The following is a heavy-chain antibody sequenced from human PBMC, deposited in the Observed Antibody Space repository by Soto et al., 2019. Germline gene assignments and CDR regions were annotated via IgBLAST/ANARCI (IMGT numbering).Heavy chain of an antibody. V-gene: IGHV1-8*01. CDR2: MNPNSGNT. Sequence: GASVKVSCKASGYTFTSYDINWVRQATGQRLEWMGWMNPNSGNTGYAQKFQGRVTMTRNTSISTAYMELSSLRSEDTAVYYCARATKNYDFWSLSSFDIWGQGTMVTVSS. CDR1: GYTFTSYD. J-gene: IGHJ3*02. D-gene: IGHD3-3*01. CDR3: ARATKNYDFWSLSSFDI.